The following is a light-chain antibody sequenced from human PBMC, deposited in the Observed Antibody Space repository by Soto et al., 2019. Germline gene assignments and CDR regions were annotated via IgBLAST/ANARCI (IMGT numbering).Light chain of an antibody. J-gene: IGKJ5*01. V-gene: IGKV3-11*01. CDR1: QSVNSY. CDR2: DAS. CDR3: QQRLNWQVT. Sequence: EIVLTQSPVTLSLSPGERATLSCRASQSVNSYLAWYQQKPGQAPRLLIYDASNRATGIPARFSGSGSGTGFTLTISSLEPEDFAVYYCQQRLNWQVTFGQGTRLEIK.